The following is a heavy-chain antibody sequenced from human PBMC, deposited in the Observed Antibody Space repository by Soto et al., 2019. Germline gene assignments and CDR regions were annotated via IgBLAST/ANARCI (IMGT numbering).Heavy chain of an antibody. D-gene: IGHD6-13*01. CDR2: ISSSSSYI. V-gene: IGHV3-21*01. CDR1: GFTFSSYS. J-gene: IGHJ4*02. CDR3: ARDRVAAAGIVSDY. Sequence: GGSLRLSCAASGFTFSSYSMNWVRQAPGKGLEWVSSISSSSSYIYYADSVKGRFTISRDNAKNSLYLQMNSLRAEDTAVYYCARDRVAAAGIVSDYWGQGTLVTVSS.